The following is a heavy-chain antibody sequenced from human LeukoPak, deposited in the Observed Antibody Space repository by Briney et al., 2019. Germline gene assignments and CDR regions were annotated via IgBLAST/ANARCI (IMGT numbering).Heavy chain of an antibody. Sequence: GRSLRLSGAASGFTFSSYGMHWVRQAPGKGLEWVAVISYDGSNKYYADSVKGRFTISRDNSKNTLYLQMNSLRAEDTAVYYCARLIVVVAATPPEDAFDIWGQGTMVTVSS. J-gene: IGHJ3*02. D-gene: IGHD2-15*01. V-gene: IGHV3-30*03. CDR3: ARLIVVVAATPPEDAFDI. CDR2: ISYDGSNK. CDR1: GFTFSSYG.